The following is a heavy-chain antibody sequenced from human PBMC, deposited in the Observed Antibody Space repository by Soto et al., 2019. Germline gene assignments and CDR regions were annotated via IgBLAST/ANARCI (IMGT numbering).Heavy chain of an antibody. V-gene: IGHV3-9*01. CDR2: ISWNSGSI. CDR1: GFTFDDYA. D-gene: IGHD2-2*02. Sequence: PGGSLRLSCAASGFTFDDYAMHCVRQAPGKGLEWVSCISWNSGSIGYADSVKGRFTISRDNAKNSLYLQMNSLRAEDTALYYCAKDFDCSSTSCYNYFDYWAQGILVTVS. J-gene: IGHJ4*02. CDR3: AKDFDCSSTSCYNYFDY.